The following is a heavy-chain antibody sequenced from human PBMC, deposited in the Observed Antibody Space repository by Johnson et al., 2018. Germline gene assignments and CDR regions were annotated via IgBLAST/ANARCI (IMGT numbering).Heavy chain of an antibody. D-gene: IGHD4-17*01. CDR1: GGTFSSYS. Sequence: QVQLVQSGAEVKKPGSSVKVSCKASGGTFSSYSISWARQAPGQGLEWMGRIIPLLGIAHYAQKFQGRVTITADKFTTTAYMELSSLRSEDTAVDYCARSYGDYIRQAWFDPWGQGTLVTVSS. V-gene: IGHV1-69*02. CDR3: ARSYGDYIRQAWFDP. J-gene: IGHJ5*02. CDR2: IIPLLGIA.